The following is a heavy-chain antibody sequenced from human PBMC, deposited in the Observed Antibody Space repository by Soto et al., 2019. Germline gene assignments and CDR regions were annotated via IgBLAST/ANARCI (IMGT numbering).Heavy chain of an antibody. Sequence: ASVNVSCKASGYTLTSYAMHWVRQAPGQRLEWMGWINAGNGNTKYSQKFQGRVTITRDTSASTAYMELSSLRSEDTAVYYCARAVVPAAILSPWGQGTLVTVYS. CDR1: GYTLTSYA. V-gene: IGHV1-3*01. J-gene: IGHJ5*02. CDR3: ARAVVPAAILSP. D-gene: IGHD2-2*02. CDR2: INAGNGNT.